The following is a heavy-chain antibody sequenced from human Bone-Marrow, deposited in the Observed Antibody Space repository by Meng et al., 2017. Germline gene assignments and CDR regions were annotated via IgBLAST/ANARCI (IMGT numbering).Heavy chain of an antibody. CDR3: AKARLXGDNWFDP. Sequence: QGLLQWWGAGRLKPVVPLSPTVPCYGGSFSGYYWSWIRQPPGKGLEWIGEINHSGSTNSNPSLKSRVTISVXTSXNQXSLKLXSVXXXXXAVYXCAKARLXGDNWFDPWGQGTLVTVS. J-gene: IGHJ5*02. CDR2: INHSGST. CDR1: GGSFSGYY. V-gene: IGHV4-34*01.